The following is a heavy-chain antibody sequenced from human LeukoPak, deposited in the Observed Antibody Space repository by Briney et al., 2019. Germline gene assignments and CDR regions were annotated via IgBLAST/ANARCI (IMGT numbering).Heavy chain of an antibody. V-gene: IGHV3-30*03. J-gene: IGHJ4*02. Sequence: GGSLRLSCAASGFTVSSNYMSWVRQAPGKGREWVAVISYDGSNKYYADSVKGRFTISRDNSKNTLYLQMNSLRAEDTAVYYCARFYANEWALPHWGQGTLVTVSS. CDR1: GFTVSSNY. CDR3: ARFYANEWALPH. CDR2: ISYDGSNK. D-gene: IGHD1-26*01.